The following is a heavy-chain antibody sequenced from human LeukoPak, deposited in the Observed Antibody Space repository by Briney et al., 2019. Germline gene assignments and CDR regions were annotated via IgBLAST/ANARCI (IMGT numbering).Heavy chain of an antibody. J-gene: IGHJ4*02. V-gene: IGHV3-48*03. CDR1: GFTFSSYE. D-gene: IGHD2-2*01. CDR2: ISSSGSTI. CDR3: AKGGLGCSSTSCFDY. Sequence: PGGSLRLSCAASGFTFSSYEMNWVRQAPGKGLEWVSYISSSGSTIYYADSVKGRFTISRDNSKNTLYLQMNSLRAEDTAVYYCAKGGLGCSSTSCFDYWGQGTLVTVSS.